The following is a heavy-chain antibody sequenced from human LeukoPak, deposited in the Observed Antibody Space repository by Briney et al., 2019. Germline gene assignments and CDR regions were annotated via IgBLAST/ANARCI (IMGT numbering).Heavy chain of an antibody. Sequence: TGGSLRLSCAASGFTFSSYAMSWVRQAPGKGLEWVSAIGGSGGSTYYADSVKGRFTISRDNSKNTLYLQMNSLRAEDTAVYYCAKLPGYSSSRNYWGQGTLVTVSS. J-gene: IGHJ4*02. D-gene: IGHD6-13*01. CDR3: AKLPGYSSSRNY. CDR2: IGGSGGST. CDR1: GFTFSSYA. V-gene: IGHV3-23*01.